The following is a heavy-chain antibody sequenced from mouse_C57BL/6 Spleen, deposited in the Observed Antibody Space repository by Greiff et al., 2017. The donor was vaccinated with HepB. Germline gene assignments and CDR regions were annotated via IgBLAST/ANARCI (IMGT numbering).Heavy chain of an antibody. D-gene: IGHD1-1*01. Sequence: QVQLQQPGAELVKPGASVKMSCKASGYTFTSYWITWVKQRPGQGLEWIGDIYPGSGSTNYNEKFKSKATLTVDTSSNTAYMQLSSLTSEDSAVYYCARKGYGSSYAMDYWGQGTSVTVSS. J-gene: IGHJ4*01. CDR1: GYTFTSYW. CDR2: IYPGSGST. CDR3: ARKGYGSSYAMDY. V-gene: IGHV1-55*01.